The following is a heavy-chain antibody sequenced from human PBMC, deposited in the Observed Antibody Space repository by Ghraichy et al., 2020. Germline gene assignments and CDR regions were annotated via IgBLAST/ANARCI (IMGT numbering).Heavy chain of an antibody. CDR1: GYSFTSYW. D-gene: IGHD6-19*01. J-gene: IGHJ3*02. V-gene: IGHV5-51*01. CDR2: IYPGDSDT. Sequence: GESLNISCKGSGYSFTSYWIGWVRQMPGKGLEWMGIIYPGDSDTRYSPSFQGQVTISADKSISTAYLQWSSLKASDTAMYYCARRGGYSSAFDAFDIWGQGTMVTVSS. CDR3: ARRGGYSSAFDAFDI.